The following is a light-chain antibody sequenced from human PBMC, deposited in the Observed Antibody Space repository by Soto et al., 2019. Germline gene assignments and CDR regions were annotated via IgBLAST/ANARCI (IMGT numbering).Light chain of an antibody. J-gene: IGLJ2*01. CDR2: RNN. CDR1: SSNIGSNY. CDR3: AAWDDSLSGVV. V-gene: IGLV1-47*01. Sequence: QPVLTQPHSASGTPGQRVTLSCSGSSSNIGSNYVYWYQQLPGTAPKLLIYRNNQRPSGVPDRFSGSKSGTSASLAISGLRSEDEADYYCAAWDDSLSGVVFGGGTKLTVL.